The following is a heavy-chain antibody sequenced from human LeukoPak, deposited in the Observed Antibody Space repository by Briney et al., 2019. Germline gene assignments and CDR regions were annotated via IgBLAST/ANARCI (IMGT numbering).Heavy chain of an antibody. CDR2: ISAYNGNT. CDR1: GYTFTNYS. Sequence: GASVKVSCKASGYTFTNYSISWVRQAPGQGLDWMGWISAYNGNTHYAQNLQGRVTMTTDTSTSTAYMELKSLTSDDTAVYYCARGGHRRYYYTSGSAFDPWGQGTLVTVSS. J-gene: IGHJ5*02. V-gene: IGHV1-18*01. CDR3: ARGGHRRYYYTSGSAFDP. D-gene: IGHD3-10*01.